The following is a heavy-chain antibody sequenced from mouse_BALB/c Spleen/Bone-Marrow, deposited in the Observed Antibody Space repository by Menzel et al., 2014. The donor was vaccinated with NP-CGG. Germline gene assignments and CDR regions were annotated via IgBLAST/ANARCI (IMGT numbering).Heavy chain of an antibody. D-gene: IGHD1-1*01. Sequence: VQLQQSGTELVKPGASVKLSCTASGFNIKDTYMHWVKQRPEQGLEWIGRIDPANGNTRYDPKFQGKATITADTSSNTAHLQLTSLTSEDTAVYYCARAYYYGSSYYVMDYWGQGTSVTVSS. CDR1: GFNIKDTY. J-gene: IGHJ4*01. V-gene: IGHV14-3*02. CDR3: ARAYYYGSSYYVMDY. CDR2: IDPANGNT.